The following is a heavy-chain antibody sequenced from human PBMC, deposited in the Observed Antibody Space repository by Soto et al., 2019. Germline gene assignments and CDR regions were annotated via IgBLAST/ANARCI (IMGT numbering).Heavy chain of an antibody. Sequence: GGSLRLSCAASGFTFSSYGMHWVRQAPGKGLEWVAVIWYDGSNKYYADSVKGRFTISRDNSKNTLYLQMNSLRAEDTAVYYCARTPYYYGSGPYMDVWGKGTTVTVSS. V-gene: IGHV3-33*01. J-gene: IGHJ6*03. D-gene: IGHD3-10*01. CDR1: GFTFSSYG. CDR2: IWYDGSNK. CDR3: ARTPYYYGSGPYMDV.